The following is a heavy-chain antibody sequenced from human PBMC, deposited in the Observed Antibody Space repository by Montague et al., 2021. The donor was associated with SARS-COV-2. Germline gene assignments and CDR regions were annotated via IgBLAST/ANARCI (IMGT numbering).Heavy chain of an antibody. CDR3: ATDPGAFDN. CDR2: INRSGSNT. V-gene: IGHV3-23*01. Sequence: SLRLSCAASGFTFSNYAMPWVRQAPGKGLEWVSVINRSGSNTYYTDSVKGRFTISRDKSKNTLYLQMNSLRGEDTAVYYCATDPGAFDNWGQGTMVTVSS. J-gene: IGHJ3*02. CDR1: GFTFSNYA.